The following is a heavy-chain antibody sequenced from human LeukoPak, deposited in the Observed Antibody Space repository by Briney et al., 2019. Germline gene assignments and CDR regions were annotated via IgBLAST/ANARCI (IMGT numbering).Heavy chain of an antibody. D-gene: IGHD2-2*01. Sequence: SVKLCCNASACTFTSYAISWVRHAPGQGLGWMGGSILIFGTANYAQKFQGRVTITTDESTSTAYMELSSLRSEDTAVYYCARGYCSSTSCSPSWFDPWGEGTLVTVS. V-gene: IGHV1-69*05. J-gene: IGHJ5*02. CDR2: SILIFGTA. CDR3: ARGYCSSTSCSPSWFDP. CDR1: ACTFTSYA.